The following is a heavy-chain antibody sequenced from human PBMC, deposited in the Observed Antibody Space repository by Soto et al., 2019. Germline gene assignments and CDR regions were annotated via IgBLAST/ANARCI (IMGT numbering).Heavy chain of an antibody. J-gene: IGHJ4*02. CDR3: ARDPGRALAVD. CDR2: IYYSGST. CDR1: GGSISSSIYY. Sequence: SETLSLTCTVSGGSISSSIYYGGWIRRPPGKGLEWIGSIYYSGSTYYNPSLKSRVTISVDTSKNQFSLKLSSVTAADTAIYYCARDPGRALAVDWGEGTLVTVSS. D-gene: IGHD6-19*01. V-gene: IGHV4-39*02.